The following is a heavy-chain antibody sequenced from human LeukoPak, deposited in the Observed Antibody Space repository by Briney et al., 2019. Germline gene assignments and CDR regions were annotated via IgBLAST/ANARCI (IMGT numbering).Heavy chain of an antibody. Sequence: GGSLRLSCAASGFTFSSYAMHWVRQAPGKGLEWVAVISYDGSNKYYADSVKGRFTISRDNSKNTLYLQMNSLRAEDTAVYYCARDQSLPLNYYYYMDVWGKGTTVTVSS. V-gene: IGHV3-30-3*01. J-gene: IGHJ6*03. CDR3: ARDQSLPLNYYYYMDV. CDR1: GFTFSSYA. CDR2: ISYDGSNK.